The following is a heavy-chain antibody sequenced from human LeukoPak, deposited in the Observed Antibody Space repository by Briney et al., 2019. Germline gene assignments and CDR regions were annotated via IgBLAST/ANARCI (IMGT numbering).Heavy chain of an antibody. CDR1: GGSISSGGYS. J-gene: IGHJ4*02. Sequence: KPSETLSLTCAVSGGSISSGGYSWSWIRQPPGKGLEWIGYIYYSGSTNYNPSLKSRVTISVDTSKNQFSLKLSSVTAADTAVYYCARARYYYDSSGYYFDYWGQGTLVTVSS. D-gene: IGHD3-22*01. V-gene: IGHV4-61*08. CDR3: ARARYYYDSSGYYFDY. CDR2: IYYSGST.